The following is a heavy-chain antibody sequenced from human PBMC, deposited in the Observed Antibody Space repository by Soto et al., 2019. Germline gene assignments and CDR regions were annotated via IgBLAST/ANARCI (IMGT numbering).Heavy chain of an antibody. CDR3: ARVNRHSNYVSDYYYMDV. D-gene: IGHD4-4*01. CDR2: INPNSGGT. J-gene: IGHJ6*03. V-gene: IGHV1-2*04. Sequence: GASVKVSCKASGYTFTGYYMHWVRQAPGQGLEWMGWINPNSGGTNYAQKFQGWVTMTRDTSISTAHMELSRLRSDDTAVYYCARVNRHSNYVSDYYYMDVWGKGTTVTVSS. CDR1: GYTFTGYY.